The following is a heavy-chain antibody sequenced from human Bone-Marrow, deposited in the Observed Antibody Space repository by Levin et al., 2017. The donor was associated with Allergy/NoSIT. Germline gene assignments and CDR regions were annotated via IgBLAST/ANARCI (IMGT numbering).Heavy chain of an antibody. Sequence: ASVKVSCKVSGYTLTELSMHWVRQAPGKGLEWMGGFDPEDGETIYAQKFQGRVTMTEDTSTDTAYMELSSLRSEDTAVYYCATVATVTDAFDIWGQGTMVTVSS. CDR1: GYTLTELS. D-gene: IGHD4-17*01. CDR2: FDPEDGET. V-gene: IGHV1-24*01. J-gene: IGHJ3*02. CDR3: ATVATVTDAFDI.